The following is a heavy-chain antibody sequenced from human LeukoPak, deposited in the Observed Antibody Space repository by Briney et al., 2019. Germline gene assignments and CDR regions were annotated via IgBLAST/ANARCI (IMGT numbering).Heavy chain of an antibody. CDR2: IYSGGST. D-gene: IGHD2-21*02. V-gene: IGHV3-53*01. CDR1: GFTVSSNY. J-gene: IGHJ1*01. CDR3: ASQLDCGGDCYRAEYFQH. Sequence: PGGSLRLSCAASGFTVSSNYMSWVRQAPGKGLEWVSVIYSGGSTYYADSVEGRFTISRDNSKNTLYLQMNSLRAEDTAVYYCASQLDCGGDCYRAEYFQHWGQGTLVTVSS.